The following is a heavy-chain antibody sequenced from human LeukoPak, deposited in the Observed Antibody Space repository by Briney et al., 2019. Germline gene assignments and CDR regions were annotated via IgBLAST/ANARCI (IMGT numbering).Heavy chain of an antibody. Sequence: PGGSLRLSCAASGFTFSSYGMHWVRQAPGKWLEWVAVIWYDGSNDYYADSVKRRFIISRDNSKTALYLQMNRLRAEDTAVYYCARDQMVQGVIYYFDYWGQGTLVTVSS. J-gene: IGHJ4*02. CDR2: IWYDGSND. D-gene: IGHD3-10*01. CDR1: GFTFSSYG. V-gene: IGHV3-33*01. CDR3: ARDQMVQGVIYYFDY.